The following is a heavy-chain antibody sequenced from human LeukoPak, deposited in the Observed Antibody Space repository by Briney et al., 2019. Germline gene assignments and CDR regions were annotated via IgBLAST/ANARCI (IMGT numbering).Heavy chain of an antibody. CDR2: ISYDGSNK. CDR3: ARDNTSYFDY. V-gene: IGHV3-30-3*01. J-gene: IGHJ4*02. CDR1: GFTFSSYA. Sequence: GSLRLSCAASGFTFSSYAMHWVRQAPGKGLEWVAVISYDGSNKYCADSVKGRFTISRDNSKNTLYLQMNSLRAEDTAVYYCARDNTSYFDYWGQGTLVTVSS.